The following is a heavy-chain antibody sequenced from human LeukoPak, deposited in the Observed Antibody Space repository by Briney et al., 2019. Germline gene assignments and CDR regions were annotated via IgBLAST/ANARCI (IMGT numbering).Heavy chain of an antibody. D-gene: IGHD3-10*01. CDR2: IRYDGSNK. V-gene: IGHV3-30*02. CDR3: AKDRNYGSGSYYTH. CDR1: GFTFSSYG. J-gene: IGHJ4*02. Sequence: GGSLRLSCAASGFTFSSYGMHWVRQAPGKGLEWVAFIRYDGSNKYYADSVKGRFTISRDISKNTLFLQMNSLRAEDTAVYYCAKDRNYGSGSYYTHWGQGTLVTVSS.